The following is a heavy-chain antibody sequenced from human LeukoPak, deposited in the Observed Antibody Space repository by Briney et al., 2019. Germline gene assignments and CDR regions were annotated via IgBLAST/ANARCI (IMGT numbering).Heavy chain of an antibody. D-gene: IGHD1-14*01. CDR3: DGNQYLRRLREGRVPVPRKHSKNHLVLEKDRPEGEDTAVYYCAKDGGLWVSAHWGDS. J-gene: IGHJ4*02. Sequence: GGSLRLSCAASGFTFSSYTMSWVRQAPGKGLEWVSTITTSDGNTYYADSVKGRFTVSRDNSKNTLFLQMNSLRAEDTAENHCDGNQYLRRLREGRVPVPRKHSKNHLVLEKDRPEGEDTAVYYCAKDGGLWVSAHWGDSWGRGTLVTVSS. CDR2: ITTSDGNT. V-gene: IGHV3-23*01. CDR1: GFTFSSYT.